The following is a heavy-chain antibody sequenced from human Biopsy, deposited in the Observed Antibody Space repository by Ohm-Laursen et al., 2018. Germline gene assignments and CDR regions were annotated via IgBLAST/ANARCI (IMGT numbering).Heavy chain of an antibody. CDR1: GGSISSDY. J-gene: IGHJ6*02. D-gene: IGHD2/OR15-2a*01. CDR2: IYYSGST. V-gene: IGHV4-59*01. CDR3: ARATNSTDWPYYYFYGMDV. Sequence: PPETLSLTCTVSGGSISSDYWSWIRQTPGKGLEWIGYIYYSGSTNYNPSLKSRVTISVDTSKNQFSLRLNSVTAADTAVYYCARATNSTDWPYYYFYGMDVWGQGTTVTVSS.